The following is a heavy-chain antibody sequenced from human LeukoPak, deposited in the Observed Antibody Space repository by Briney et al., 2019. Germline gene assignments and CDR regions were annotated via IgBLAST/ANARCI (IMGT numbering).Heavy chain of an antibody. CDR3: ARILVVPAANYYYSYGMDV. CDR2: TSSSATYI. CDR1: GFTLSDYN. J-gene: IGHJ6*02. V-gene: IGHV3-21*06. D-gene: IGHD2-2*01. Sequence: GGSLRLSCAASGFTLSDYNMNWVRQAPGKGLEWVSSTSSSATYIYYADSVKGRFTISRDNAKTSLSLQMNSLRAEDTAVYYCARILVVPAANYYYSYGMDVWGQGTTVTVSS.